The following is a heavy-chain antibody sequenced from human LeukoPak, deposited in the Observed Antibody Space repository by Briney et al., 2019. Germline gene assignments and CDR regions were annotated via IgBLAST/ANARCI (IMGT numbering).Heavy chain of an antibody. V-gene: IGHV3-48*03. CDR3: AKDGDYYDSSGYYSSLDY. Sequence: PGGSLRLSCAASGFTFSSYEMNWVRQAPGKGLEWVSYISSSGSTIYYADSVKGRFTISRDNSKNTLYLQMNSLRAEDTAVYYCAKDGDYYDSSGYYSSLDYWGQGTLVTVSS. J-gene: IGHJ4*02. CDR2: ISSSGSTI. D-gene: IGHD3-22*01. CDR1: GFTFSSYE.